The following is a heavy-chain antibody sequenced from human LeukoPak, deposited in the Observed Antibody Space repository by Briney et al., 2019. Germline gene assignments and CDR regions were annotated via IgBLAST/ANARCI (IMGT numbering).Heavy chain of an antibody. CDR3: ARDIRTRYYGSGSYDSYYYYYGMDV. D-gene: IGHD3-10*01. Sequence: SETLSLTCIVSGGSISSYYWSWIRQPPGKGLEWIGYIYYSGSTNYNPSLKSRVTISVDTSKNQFSLKLSSVTAADTAVYYCARDIRTRYYGSGSYDSYYYYYGMDVWGQGTTVTVSS. J-gene: IGHJ6*02. CDR2: IYYSGST. CDR1: GGSISSYY. V-gene: IGHV4-59*01.